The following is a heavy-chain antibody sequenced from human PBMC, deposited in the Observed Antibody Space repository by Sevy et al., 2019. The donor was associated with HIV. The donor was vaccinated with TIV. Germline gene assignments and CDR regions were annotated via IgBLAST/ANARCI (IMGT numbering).Heavy chain of an antibody. Sequence: GGSLRLSCAASGFTFSNAWMNWVRQAPGKGLEWVGRIKSKTDGGTTDYAAPVKGRFTISRDGSKNTLYLQMNSLKTEDTAVYYCTTQTNYDYVWGSYRSDAFDIWGQGTMVTVSS. J-gene: IGHJ3*02. V-gene: IGHV3-15*07. D-gene: IGHD3-16*02. CDR3: TTQTNYDYVWGSYRSDAFDI. CDR1: GFTFSNAW. CDR2: IKSKTDGGTT.